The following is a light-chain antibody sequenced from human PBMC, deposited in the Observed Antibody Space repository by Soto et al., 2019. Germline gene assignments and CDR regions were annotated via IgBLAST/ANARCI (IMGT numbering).Light chain of an antibody. J-gene: IGKJ1*01. CDR1: QSVSTNY. CDR2: GAS. CDR3: QQYGSSPPT. V-gene: IGKV3-20*01. Sequence: EIVLTQSPGTLSLSPGERATLSCRASQSVSTNYLAWYQRKPGQAPRLLIYGASSRPTDIPNRFSGSGSGTDFTLTITRLKAEAFAVYYCQQYGSSPPTFGQGTKVEIK.